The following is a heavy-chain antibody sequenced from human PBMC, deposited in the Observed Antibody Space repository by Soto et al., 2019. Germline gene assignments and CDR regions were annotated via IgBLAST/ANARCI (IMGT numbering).Heavy chain of an antibody. J-gene: IGHJ6*02. CDR1: GFSLSTSGMR. CDR2: IDWDDDK. Sequence: SGPTLENPTHTLTLTCTFSGFSLSTSGMRVSWIRQPPGKALEWLARIDWDDDKFYSTSLKTRLTISKDTSKNQVVLTMTNMDPVDTATYYCARDGYYGMDVWGQGTTVTVSS. CDR3: ARDGYYGMDV. V-gene: IGHV2-70*04.